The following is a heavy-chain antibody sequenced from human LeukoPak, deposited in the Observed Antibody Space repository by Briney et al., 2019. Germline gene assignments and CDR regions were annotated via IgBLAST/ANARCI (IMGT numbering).Heavy chain of an antibody. CDR1: GGTFSTYA. J-gene: IGHJ6*04. CDR3: ARGLVMYYGMDV. CDR2: IIPIFGTV. Sequence: SVKVSCKASGGTFSTYAISSVRQAPGQGLEWMGGIIPIFGTVNYAPKLQGRVTITADESTSTAYMELSSLRSEDASVYYCARGLVMYYGMDVWGKGTTVTVSS. D-gene: IGHD3-9*01. V-gene: IGHV1-69*13.